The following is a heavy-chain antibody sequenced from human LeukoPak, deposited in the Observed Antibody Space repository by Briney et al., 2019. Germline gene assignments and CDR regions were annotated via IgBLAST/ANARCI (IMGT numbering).Heavy chain of an antibody. V-gene: IGHV3-7*01. D-gene: IGHD4-17*01. CDR2: IKQDGSEK. CDR3: ARALYGDYASFDY. J-gene: IGHJ4*02. Sequence: GGSLRFSCAASGFTFSSYWMSWVRQAPGKGLEWVANIKQDGSEKYYVDSVKGRFTISRDNAKNSLYLQMNSLRAEDTAVYYCARALYGDYASFDYWGQGTLVTVSS. CDR1: GFTFSSYW.